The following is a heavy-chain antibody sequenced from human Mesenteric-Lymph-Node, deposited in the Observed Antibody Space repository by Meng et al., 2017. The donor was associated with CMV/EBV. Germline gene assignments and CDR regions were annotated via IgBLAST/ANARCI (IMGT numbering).Heavy chain of an antibody. Sequence: ASVKVSCKASGYTFTNYHMHWVRQAPGQGLEWMGWINPNSGDTNYAQNFQGRVTMTRDTSVNTAYMEVSGLRSDDTAMYYCAREGIFGVITRGWFDSWGQGTLVTVSS. D-gene: IGHD3-3*01. V-gene: IGHV1-2*02. CDR3: AREGIFGVITRGWFDS. J-gene: IGHJ5*01. CDR1: GYTFTNYH. CDR2: INPNSGDT.